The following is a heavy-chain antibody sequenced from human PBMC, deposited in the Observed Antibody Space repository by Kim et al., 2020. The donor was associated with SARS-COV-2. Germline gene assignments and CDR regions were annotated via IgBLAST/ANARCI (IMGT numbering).Heavy chain of an antibody. CDR3: ARAGLVQTYYYYGKAV. J-gene: IGHJ6*02. CDR1: GGSISSYY. CDR2: IYYSGST. D-gene: IGHD3-22*01. Sequence: SETLSLTCTVSGGSISSYYWSWIRQPPGKGLEWIGYIYYSGSTNYNPSLKSRVTISVDTSKNQFSLKLSSVTAADTAVYYCARAGLVQTYYYYGKAVWGQGTTVTVSS. V-gene: IGHV4-59*01.